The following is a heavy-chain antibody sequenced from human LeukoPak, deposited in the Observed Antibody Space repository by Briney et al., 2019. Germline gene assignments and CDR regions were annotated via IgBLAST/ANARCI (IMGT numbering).Heavy chain of an antibody. CDR1: GGSISGGGYS. D-gene: IGHD3-10*01. Sequence: SETLSLTCAVSGGSISGGGYSWSWIRQPPGKGLEWIGYIYHSGSTYYNPSLKSRVTISVDRSKNQFSLKLSSVTAADTAVYYCARGPIITMVRGVISAYGMDVWGKGTTVTVSS. CDR3: ARGPIITMVRGVISAYGMDV. J-gene: IGHJ6*04. V-gene: IGHV4-30-2*01. CDR2: IYHSGST.